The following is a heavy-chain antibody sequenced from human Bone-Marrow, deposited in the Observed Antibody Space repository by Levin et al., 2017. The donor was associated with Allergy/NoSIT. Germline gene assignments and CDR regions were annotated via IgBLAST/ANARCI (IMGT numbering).Heavy chain of an antibody. J-gene: IGHJ6*02. Sequence: GESLKISCAASGFTFSSYAMHWVRQAPGKGLEWVAVISYDGSNKYYADSVKGRFTISRDNSKNTLYLQMNSLRAEDTAVYYCARDVRITGTGYYGMDVWGQGTTVTVSS. D-gene: IGHD1/OR15-1a*01. CDR2: ISYDGSNK. CDR1: GFTFSSYA. CDR3: ARDVRITGTGYYGMDV. V-gene: IGHV3-30-3*01.